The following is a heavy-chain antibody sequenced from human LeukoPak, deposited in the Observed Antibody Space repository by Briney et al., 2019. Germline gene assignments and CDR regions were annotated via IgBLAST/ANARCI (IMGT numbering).Heavy chain of an antibody. D-gene: IGHD3-10*01. Sequence: GGSLRLSCAASGFTFSSYAMHWVRQAPGKGLEWVAVISYDGSNKYYADSVKGRFTISRDNSKNTLYLQMNSLRAEDTAVYYCAREGAVFYGSGSRNAFDIWGQGTMVTVSS. CDR3: AREGAVFYGSGSRNAFDI. J-gene: IGHJ3*02. V-gene: IGHV3-30*04. CDR1: GFTFSSYA. CDR2: ISYDGSNK.